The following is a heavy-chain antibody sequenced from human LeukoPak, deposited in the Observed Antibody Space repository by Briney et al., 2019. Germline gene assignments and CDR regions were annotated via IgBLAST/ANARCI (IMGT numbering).Heavy chain of an antibody. V-gene: IGHV4-34*01. CDR3: ARGVTGHYDYVWGSYRYAPIDY. J-gene: IGHJ4*02. CDR2: INHSGST. D-gene: IGHD3-16*02. Sequence: PSETLSLTCAVYGGSFSGYYWSWVRQPPGKGLEWIGEINHSGSTNYNPSLKSRVTISVDTSKNQFSLKLSSVTAADTAVYYCARGVTGHYDYVWGSYRYAPIDYWGQGTLVTVSS. CDR1: GGSFSGYY.